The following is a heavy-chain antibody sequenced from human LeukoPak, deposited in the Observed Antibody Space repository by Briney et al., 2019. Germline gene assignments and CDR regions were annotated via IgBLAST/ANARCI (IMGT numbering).Heavy chain of an antibody. CDR3: AKSGDNIWNYFDP. J-gene: IGHJ5*02. CDR2: ISGSGGNT. CDR1: GFTFINYA. D-gene: IGHD1-7*01. Sequence: GGSLRLSCATSGFTFINYAMTWVRQAPGKGLEWDSSISGSGGNTYYADSVKGRFTISRDNSKNTLNLQMNSLRAEDTAVYYCAKSGDNIWNYFDPWGQGTLVTVSS. V-gene: IGHV3-23*01.